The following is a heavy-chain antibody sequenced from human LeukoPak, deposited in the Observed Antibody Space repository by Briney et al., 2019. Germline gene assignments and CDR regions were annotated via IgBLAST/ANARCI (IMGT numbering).Heavy chain of an antibody. CDR2: IHYTGST. V-gene: IGHV4-59*12. CDR3: ARERAHPHSSNLDY. CDR1: GGSISSYY. D-gene: IGHD4-11*01. J-gene: IGHJ4*02. Sequence: SETLSLTCTVSGGSISSYYWSWIRQSPGKGLECIGYIHYTGSTNYNPSLESRVTISVDTSKNQFSLNLTSVTAADTAMYYCARERAHPHSSNLDYWGQGTLVTVSS.